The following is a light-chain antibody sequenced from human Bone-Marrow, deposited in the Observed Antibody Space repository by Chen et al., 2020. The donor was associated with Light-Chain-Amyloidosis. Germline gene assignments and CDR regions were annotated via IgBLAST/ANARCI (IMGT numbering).Light chain of an antibody. CDR2: RDT. J-gene: IGLJ2*01. CDR3: QSADSSGTYEVI. CDR1: DLPTKY. Sequence: SYELTPPPSVSLSPVQTARITCSGDDLPTKYAYWYQQKPGQAPVLVIHRDTERPSGISERFSGSSSGTTATLTISGVQAEDEADYHCQSADSSGTYEVIFGGGTKLTVL. V-gene: IGLV3-25*03.